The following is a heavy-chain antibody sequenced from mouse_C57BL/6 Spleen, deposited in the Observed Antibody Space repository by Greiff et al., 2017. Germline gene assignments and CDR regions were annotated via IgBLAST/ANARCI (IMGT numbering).Heavy chain of an antibody. CDR2: INPSNGGT. CDR1: GYTFTSYW. D-gene: IGHD2-5*01. CDR3: ARGHGVYSNLYFDY. J-gene: IGHJ2*01. V-gene: IGHV1-53*01. Sequence: QVQLQQPGTELVKPGASVKLSCKASGYTFTSYWMHWVKQRPGQGLEWIGNINPSNGGTTYNEKFKSKATLTVDKSSSTAYMQLSSLTSEESAVYYCARGHGVYSNLYFDYWGQGTTLTVSS.